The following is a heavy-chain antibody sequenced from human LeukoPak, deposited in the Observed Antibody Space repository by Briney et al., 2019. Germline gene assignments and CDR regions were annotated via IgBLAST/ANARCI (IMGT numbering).Heavy chain of an antibody. Sequence: PGGSLKLSCVASGFSFSSDGIHWVRQAPGKGLEWLANINHDGSSKYYADYVRGRFTVSRDNSKNNLYLEMSSLRAEDTAVYFCAKGITGNSFYFDYWGQGTLVTVSS. CDR1: GFSFSSDG. CDR2: INHDGSSK. CDR3: AKGITGNSFYFDY. D-gene: IGHD1-20*01. J-gene: IGHJ4*02. V-gene: IGHV3-30*02.